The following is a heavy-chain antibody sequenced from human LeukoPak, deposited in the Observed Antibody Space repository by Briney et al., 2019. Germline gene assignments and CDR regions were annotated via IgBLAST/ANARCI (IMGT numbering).Heavy chain of an antibody. Sequence: SETLSLTCSVSGGSINSHQWAWIRQPPGKGLEGIAYISHSGSTYYNSSLKSRFTVSVDTSKSQFSLKLRSVTAADTALYFCARRWTNSDHYNVLDPWGQGTLVTVSS. J-gene: IGHJ5*02. D-gene: IGHD3-22*01. CDR2: ISHSGST. V-gene: IGHV4-59*11. CDR1: GGSINSHQ. CDR3: ARRWTNSDHYNVLDP.